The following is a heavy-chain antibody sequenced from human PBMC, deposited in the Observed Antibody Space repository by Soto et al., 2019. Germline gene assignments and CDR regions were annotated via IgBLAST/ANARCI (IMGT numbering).Heavy chain of an antibody. V-gene: IGHV4-59*01. D-gene: IGHD3-16*01. CDR2: IYYSGGT. Sequence: SQTHRLTKTVAEGSSISYYWSWIRQPPGKGLEWIGYIYYSGGTNYNPSLKSRVTISVDTSQNQFSLKLSSVIAPAAAVYCCSRSVGGYWRNGTLVTVSS. CDR1: EGSSISYY. CDR3: SRSVGGY. J-gene: IGHJ4*01.